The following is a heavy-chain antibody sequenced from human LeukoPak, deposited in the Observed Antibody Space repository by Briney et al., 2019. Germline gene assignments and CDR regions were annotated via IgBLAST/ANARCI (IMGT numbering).Heavy chain of an antibody. D-gene: IGHD6-13*01. CDR1: GGSISSYY. J-gene: IGHJ4*02. CDR2: IYYSGST. V-gene: IGHV4-59*08. Sequence: SETLSLTCTVSGGSISSYYWSWLRQPPGKGLEWIGYIYYSGSTNYNPSLKSLVTISVDTSKNQFSLKLSSVTAADTAVYYCARHTWIIPGIAAAGPDYWGQGTLVTVSS. CDR3: ARHTWIIPGIAAAGPDY.